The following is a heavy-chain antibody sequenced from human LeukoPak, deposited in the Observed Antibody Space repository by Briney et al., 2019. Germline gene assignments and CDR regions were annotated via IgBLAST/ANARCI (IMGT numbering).Heavy chain of an antibody. D-gene: IGHD2/OR15-2a*01. CDR1: GFTFNIYA. Sequence: GGSLRLSCAASGFTFNIYAMNGVRQAPGKGVEWGSAISGSAFTTFYADSVKGRFTISRDNSKNTLYLQMSSLRAEDTAVYYCAKNIRTEGNYYYYMDVWGTGTTVTVSS. CDR3: AKNIRTEGNYYYYMDV. CDR2: ISGSAFTT. V-gene: IGHV3-23*01. J-gene: IGHJ6*03.